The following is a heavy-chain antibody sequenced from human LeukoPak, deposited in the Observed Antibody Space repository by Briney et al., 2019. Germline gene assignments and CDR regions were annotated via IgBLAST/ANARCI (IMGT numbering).Heavy chain of an antibody. CDR1: GFTFGDYA. J-gene: IGHJ4*02. V-gene: IGHV3-7*01. D-gene: IGHD2-21*01. CDR3: TSGMIEYDY. Sequence: GGSLRLSRTASGFTFGDYAMTWVRQAPGKGLEWVANIDQDGNEAYYVDSVKGRFTISRDNAKNSLFLQMNRLRPEDTALYYCTSGMIEYDYWGQGTLVTVSS. CDR2: IDQDGNEA.